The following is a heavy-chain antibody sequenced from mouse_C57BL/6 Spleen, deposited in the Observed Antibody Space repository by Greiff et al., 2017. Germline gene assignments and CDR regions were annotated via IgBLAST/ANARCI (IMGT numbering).Heavy chain of an antibody. CDR2: IDPSDSYT. V-gene: IGHV1-50*01. Sequence: QVQLQQPGAELVKPGASVKLSCKASGYTFTSYWMQWVKQRPGQGLEWIGEIDPSDSYTNSNQKVKGKATLTVHTSSSTAYMQLSSLTSADSAVYYCSRRNVNYFDYWGQGTTRTVSS. CDR3: SRRNVNYFDY. J-gene: IGHJ2*01. CDR1: GYTFTSYW.